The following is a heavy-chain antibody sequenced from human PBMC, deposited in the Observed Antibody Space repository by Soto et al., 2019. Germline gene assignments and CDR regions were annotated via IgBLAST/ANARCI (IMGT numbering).Heavy chain of an antibody. D-gene: IGHD4-17*01. CDR1: TFSSYA. CDR3: AKEGPDYGDYYFDY. J-gene: IGHJ4*02. CDR2: ISGSGGST. Sequence: TFSSYAMSWFRQAPGKGLEWVSAISGSGGSTYYADSVEGRFTISRDNSKNTLYLQMNSLRAEDTAVYYCAKEGPDYGDYYFDYWGQGTLVTVSS. V-gene: IGHV3-23*01.